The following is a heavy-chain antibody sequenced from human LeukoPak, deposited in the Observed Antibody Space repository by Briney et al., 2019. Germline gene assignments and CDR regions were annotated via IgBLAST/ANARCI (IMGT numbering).Heavy chain of an antibody. CDR3: ARGYGSSSYNWFDP. CDR1: GGSFSGYH. CDR2: INHSGST. D-gene: IGHD6-6*01. J-gene: IGHJ5*02. V-gene: IGHV4-34*01. Sequence: SETLSLTCAVYGGSFSGYHWSWIRQPPGKGLEWIGEINHSGSTNYNPSLKSRVTMSVDTSKNQFSLKLRSVTAADTAVYYCARGYGSSSYNWFDPWGQGTLVTVSS.